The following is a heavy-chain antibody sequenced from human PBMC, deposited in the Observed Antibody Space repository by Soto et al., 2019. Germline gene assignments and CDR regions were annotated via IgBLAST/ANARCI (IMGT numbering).Heavy chain of an antibody. CDR1: GGSISSSSYY. Sequence: SETLSLTXTVSGGSISSSSYYWGWIRQPPGKGLEWIGSIYYSGSTYYNPSLKSRVTISVDTSKNQFSLKLSSVTAADTAVYYCARHTTVVTRGYFDYWGQGTLVTVSS. J-gene: IGHJ4*02. V-gene: IGHV4-39*01. D-gene: IGHD2-21*02. CDR3: ARHTTVVTRGYFDY. CDR2: IYYSGST.